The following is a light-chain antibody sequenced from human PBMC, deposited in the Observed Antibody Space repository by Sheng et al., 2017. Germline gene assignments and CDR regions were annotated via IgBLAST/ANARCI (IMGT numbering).Light chain of an antibody. CDR2: GAS. V-gene: IGKV3-20*01. J-gene: IGKJ2*01. CDR1: QSVSSY. CDR3: QQYEKSPRT. Sequence: EIVLTQSPATLSLSPGERATLSCRASQSVSSYLAWYQQKPGQAPRLLIYGASTRATGIPARFSGSGSGTEFTLTISRLEPEDFAVYYCQQYEKSPRTFGQGTKLEI.